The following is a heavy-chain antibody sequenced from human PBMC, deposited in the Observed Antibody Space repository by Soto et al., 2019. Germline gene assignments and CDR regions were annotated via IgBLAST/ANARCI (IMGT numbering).Heavy chain of an antibody. Sequence: EVQLVESGGGLIQPGGSLRLSCAASGFTVSSNYMSWVRQAPGKGLEWVSVIYSGGSTYYADSVKGRFTISRDNSKNTLYLQMNSLRAEDTAVYYCARDQVVVINEVTPEVYYYYGMDVWGQGTTVTVSS. V-gene: IGHV3-53*01. D-gene: IGHD3-22*01. J-gene: IGHJ6*02. CDR1: GFTVSSNY. CDR3: ARDQVVVINEVTPEVYYYYGMDV. CDR2: IYSGGST.